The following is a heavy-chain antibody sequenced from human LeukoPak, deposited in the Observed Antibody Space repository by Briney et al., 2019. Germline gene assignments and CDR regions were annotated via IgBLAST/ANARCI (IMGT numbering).Heavy chain of an antibody. CDR3: ARDASGGNLPFDY. J-gene: IGHJ4*02. V-gene: IGHV3-33*01. CDR1: GFTFSSYG. D-gene: IGHD4-23*01. Sequence: GRSLRLSCAASGFTFSSYGMHWVRQAPGKGLEWVAVIWYDGSNKYYADSVKGRFTISRGNGKNSLYLQMNSLRAEDTAVYYCARDASGGNLPFDYWGQGTLVTVSS. CDR2: IWYDGSNK.